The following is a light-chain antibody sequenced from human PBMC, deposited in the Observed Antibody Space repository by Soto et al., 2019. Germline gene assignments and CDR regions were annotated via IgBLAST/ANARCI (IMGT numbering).Light chain of an antibody. J-gene: IGKJ2*01. V-gene: IGKV1-39*01. CDR2: APF. CDR1: QSIATF. Sequence: DIQMTQSPSSLSVSVRDRVTITCRASQSIATFLHWYQQKPGKAPKLLIYAPFNLQSGVPSRFSGSGSGTDFTLTISSLQPEDFATYYFQQSYNIPYTFGQGTKLEIK. CDR3: QQSYNIPYT.